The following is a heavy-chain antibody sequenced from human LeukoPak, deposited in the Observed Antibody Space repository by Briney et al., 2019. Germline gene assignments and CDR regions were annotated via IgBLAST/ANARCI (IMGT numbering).Heavy chain of an antibody. Sequence: GRSLRLSCAASGFTFDDYAMHWVRQAPGKGLEWVSGNSWNSGSIGYADSVKGRFTISRDNAKNSLYLQMNSLRAEDTALYYCAKDRTHSYDSSGYLDYWGQGTLVTVSS. V-gene: IGHV3-9*01. CDR1: GFTFDDYA. CDR3: AKDRTHSYDSSGYLDY. J-gene: IGHJ4*02. D-gene: IGHD3-22*01. CDR2: NSWNSGSI.